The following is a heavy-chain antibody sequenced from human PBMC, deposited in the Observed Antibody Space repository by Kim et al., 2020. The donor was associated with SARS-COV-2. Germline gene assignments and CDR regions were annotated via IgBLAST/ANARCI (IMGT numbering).Heavy chain of an antibody. J-gene: IGHJ6*02. CDR2: INTNTGNP. D-gene: IGHD2-2*02. V-gene: IGHV7-4-1*02. Sequence: ASVKVSCKASGYTFTSYAMNWVRQAPGQGLEWMGWINTNTGNPTYAQGFTGRFVFSLDTSVSTAYLQISSLKAEDTAVYYCARAGVVVPAAIDYYYYGMDVWGQGTTVTVSS. CDR3: ARAGVVVPAAIDYYYYGMDV. CDR1: GYTFTSYA.